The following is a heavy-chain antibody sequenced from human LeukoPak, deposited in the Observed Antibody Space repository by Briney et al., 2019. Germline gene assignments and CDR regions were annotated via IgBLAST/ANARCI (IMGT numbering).Heavy chain of an antibody. D-gene: IGHD3-3*01. V-gene: IGHV3-23*01. J-gene: IGHJ4*02. CDR3: AKDSSPAYDFWSGYLYYFDY. CDR2: ISGSGGST. CDR1: GFTFSSYA. Sequence: PGGSLRLSCAASGFTFSSYAMSWVRQAPGKGLEWVSAISGSGGSTYYADSVKGRFTISRDNSKNTLYLQMNSLRAEDTAVYYCAKDSSPAYDFWSGYLYYFDYWGQGTLVTVSS.